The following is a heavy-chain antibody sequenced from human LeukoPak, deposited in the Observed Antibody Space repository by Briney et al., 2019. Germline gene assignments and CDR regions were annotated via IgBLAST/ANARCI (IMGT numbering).Heavy chain of an antibody. CDR2: IYYSGST. Sequence: PSETLSLTCTVSGGSISSYYWSWIRQPPGKGLEWIGYIYYSGSTNYNPSLKSRVTISVDTSKNQFSLKLSSVTAADTAVYYCARVKRQWLAPSYYYYMDVWGKGTTVTISS. V-gene: IGHV4-59*01. CDR1: GGSISSYY. CDR3: ARVKRQWLAPSYYYYMDV. J-gene: IGHJ6*03. D-gene: IGHD6-19*01.